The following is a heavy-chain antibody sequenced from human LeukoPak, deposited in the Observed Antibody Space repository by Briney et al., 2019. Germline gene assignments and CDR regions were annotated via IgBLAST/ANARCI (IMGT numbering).Heavy chain of an antibody. CDR3: ARDYYDGSAYYSYYEY. J-gene: IGHJ4*02. D-gene: IGHD3-22*01. CDR1: GFTVSSKY. V-gene: IGHV3-53*01. Sequence: GGSLRLSCVVSGFTVSSKYMSWVRQAPGKGLEWVSTLYSNGNTYYADSVKGRFTISRDNSKNTLSLQMNSLRAEDTAVYYCARDYYDGSAYYSYYEYWGQGTLVTVSS. CDR2: LYSNGNT.